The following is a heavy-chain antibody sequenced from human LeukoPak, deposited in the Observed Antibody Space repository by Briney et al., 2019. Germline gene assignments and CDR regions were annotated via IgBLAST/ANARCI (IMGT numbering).Heavy chain of an antibody. CDR2: IKSKSDGATT. V-gene: IGHV3-15*01. CDR3: VTTILIDPCAGAFDI. J-gene: IGHJ3*02. D-gene: IGHD3-9*01. Sequence: GGSKSFCSAASGFSFTNAWVSWVRQAPGKGLEWVGRIKSKSDGATTDYAAPVKGRFAISRDDSDNMLFLQMNSLKTEDTAVYYCVTTILIDPCAGAFDIWGQREKVNVSS. CDR1: GFSFTNAW.